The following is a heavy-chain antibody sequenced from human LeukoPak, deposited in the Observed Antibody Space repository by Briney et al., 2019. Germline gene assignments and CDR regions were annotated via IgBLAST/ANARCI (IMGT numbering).Heavy chain of an antibody. J-gene: IGHJ5*02. V-gene: IGHV1-46*01. CDR2: INPSGGST. Sequence: ASVKVSCKASGYTFTSYYMHWVRQAPGQGLEWMGIINPSGGSTSYAQKFQGRVTMTRDMSTSTVYMELSSLRSGDTAVYYCAREGRRTYYDILTAHRNWFDPWGQGTLVTVSS. CDR1: GYTFTSYY. D-gene: IGHD3-9*01. CDR3: AREGRRTYYDILTAHRNWFDP.